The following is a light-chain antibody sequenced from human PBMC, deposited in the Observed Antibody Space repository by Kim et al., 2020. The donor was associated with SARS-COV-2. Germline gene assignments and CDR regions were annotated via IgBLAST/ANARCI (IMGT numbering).Light chain of an antibody. J-gene: IGLJ3*02. CDR2: GKN. V-gene: IGLV3-19*01. Sequence: SSELTQDPAVSVALGQTVRITCQGDSLRSYYASWYQQKPGQAPVLVIYGKNNRPSGIPDRFYGSSSGNTASLTITGAQAEDEADYYCNSRDSSGNHWAWV. CDR3: NSRDSSGNHWAWV. CDR1: SLRSYY.